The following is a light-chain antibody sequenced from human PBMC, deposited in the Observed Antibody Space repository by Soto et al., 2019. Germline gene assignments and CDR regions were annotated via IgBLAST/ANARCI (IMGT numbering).Light chain of an antibody. Sequence: AIQLTQSPSSLSASVGDRVTITCQASQGISSALAWYQQKPGKAPKLLICDASTLESGVPSRFSGSGSGTDFSLTTSSLQPEDFATYYCQQFNNYPPWTFGQGTKVDIK. CDR1: QGISSA. V-gene: IGKV1D-13*01. J-gene: IGKJ1*01. CDR2: DAS. CDR3: QQFNNYPPWT.